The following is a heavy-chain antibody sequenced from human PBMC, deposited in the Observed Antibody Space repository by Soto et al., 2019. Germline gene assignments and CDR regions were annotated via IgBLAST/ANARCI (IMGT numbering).Heavy chain of an antibody. J-gene: IGHJ6*03. Sequence: SETLSLTCTVSGGSISSYYWSWIRQPPGKGLEWIGYIYYSGSTNYNPSLKSRVTISVDTSKNQFSLKLSSVTAADTAVYYCARDRMSDYIWGSYRYTDYYYYMDGWAKGTTVTVSS. D-gene: IGHD3-16*02. V-gene: IGHV4-59*01. CDR3: ARDRMSDYIWGSYRYTDYYYYMDG. CDR2: IYYSGST. CDR1: GGSISSYY.